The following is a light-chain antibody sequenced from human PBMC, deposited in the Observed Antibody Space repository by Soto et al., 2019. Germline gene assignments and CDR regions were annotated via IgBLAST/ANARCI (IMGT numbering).Light chain of an antibody. CDR1: QSVNSNF. CDR2: GAS. J-gene: IGKJ3*01. Sequence: EIALTQSPGTLSVSPGERVTLSCRASQSVNSNFLAWYQQRPGQAPRLLLFGASYRATGIPDRFSGSGSGTDFTLTISRLEAEDFAVYYCQQYSSSPPEFTFGPGTRVDSK. V-gene: IGKV3-20*01. CDR3: QQYSSSPPEFT.